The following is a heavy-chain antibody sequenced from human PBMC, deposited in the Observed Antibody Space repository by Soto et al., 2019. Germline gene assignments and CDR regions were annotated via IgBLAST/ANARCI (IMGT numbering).Heavy chain of an antibody. CDR3: ARDRGPSSGYYPYWFDP. J-gene: IGHJ5*02. D-gene: IGHD3-22*01. CDR1: GYTFTSYG. V-gene: IGHV1-18*01. CDR2: ISAYNGNT. Sequence: ASVKVSCKASGYTFTSYGIIWVRQAPGQGLEWMGWISAYNGNTNYAQKLQGRVTITADESTSTAYMELSSLRSEDTAVYYCARDRGPSSGYYPYWFDPWGQGTLVTVSS.